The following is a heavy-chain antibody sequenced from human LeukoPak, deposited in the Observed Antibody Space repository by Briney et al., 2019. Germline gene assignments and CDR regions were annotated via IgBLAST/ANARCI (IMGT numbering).Heavy chain of an antibody. J-gene: IGHJ4*02. CDR1: GFSSSDCW. Sequence: GRCLTLACSASGFSSSDCWITSVRQAPGKGLEWVANIQQDGRRIHYVDSLKGRFTISRDNAKNSLYLQMNTLRAEDTAVYYCARDPPPDDTSGYLDYWGQGALVTVSS. CDR3: ARDPPPDDTSGYLDY. CDR2: IQQDGRRI. D-gene: IGHD3-22*01. V-gene: IGHV3-7*04.